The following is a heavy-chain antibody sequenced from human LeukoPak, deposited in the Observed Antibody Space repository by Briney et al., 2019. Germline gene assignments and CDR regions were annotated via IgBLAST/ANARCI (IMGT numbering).Heavy chain of an antibody. D-gene: IGHD5-12*01. CDR2: IYPRDSDT. Sequence: GESLKISCKASGYIFTNYWIGWVRQMPGKGLEWMGIIYPRDSDTRYSPSFQGQVTVSADKSISTAYLQWNTLEASDTAMYYCARRQYSGYDFDFWGQGSLVTVSS. CDR1: GYIFTNYW. J-gene: IGHJ4*02. CDR3: ARRQYSGYDFDF. V-gene: IGHV5-51*01.